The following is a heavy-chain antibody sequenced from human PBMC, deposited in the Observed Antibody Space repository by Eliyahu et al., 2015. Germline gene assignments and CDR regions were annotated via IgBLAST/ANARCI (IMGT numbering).Heavy chain of an antibody. V-gene: IGHV4-39*01. J-gene: IGHJ4*02. CDR1: GGXXKSSSYY. D-gene: IGHD3-16*01. CDR3: ARVNMITFGGVIDY. CDR2: IYYGGST. Sequence: QLQLQESGPGLVEPSETXSLTCTVSGGXXKSSSYYWGWIRQTPGKGLEWIGIIYYGGSTYYNPSLKSRVTMSVDTSKNQFSLKLSSVTAADTAVYFCARVNMITFGGVIDYWGQGTLASVSS.